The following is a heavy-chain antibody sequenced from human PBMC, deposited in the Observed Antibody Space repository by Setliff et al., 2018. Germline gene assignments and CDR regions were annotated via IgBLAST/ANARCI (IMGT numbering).Heavy chain of an antibody. CDR1: GGSISSYY. CDR2: IYIGGSA. V-gene: IGHV4-4*07. D-gene: IGHD6-19*01. Sequence: SETLSLTCTVSGGSISSYYWSWIQQPAGKGLEWIGHIYIGGSANYNPSLKSRVTMSIDTSKNQFSLKLNSVTAADMAVYYCAREQWLDPPGYYYMDVWAKGTTVTISS. J-gene: IGHJ6*03. CDR3: AREQWLDPPGYYYMDV.